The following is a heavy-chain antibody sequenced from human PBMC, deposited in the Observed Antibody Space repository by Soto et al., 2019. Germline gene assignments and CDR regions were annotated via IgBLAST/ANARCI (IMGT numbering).Heavy chain of an antibody. CDR3: AHSRIGESLVGARDY. Sequence: QITLKESGPTLVKATQTLTLTCSFSGFSLSTSGVGVGWIRQPPGKALEWLALIYWDDDKRYSPSLKSRLTITKDTSKNQVVLTMTNMDPVDTATYYCAHSRIGESLVGARDYWGQGTLVTVSS. CDR2: IYWDDDK. V-gene: IGHV2-5*02. J-gene: IGHJ4*02. D-gene: IGHD1-26*01. CDR1: GFSLSTSGVG.